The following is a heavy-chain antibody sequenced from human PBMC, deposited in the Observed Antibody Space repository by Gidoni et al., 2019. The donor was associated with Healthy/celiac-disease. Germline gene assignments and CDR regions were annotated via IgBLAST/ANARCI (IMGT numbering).Heavy chain of an antibody. J-gene: IGHJ4*02. CDR2: ISYDGSNK. Sequence: QVQLVESGGGVVQPGRSLSLSCAASGFTFSSSGMHWVRQAPGKGLEWVAVISYDGSNKYYADSVKGRFTISRDNSKNTLYLQMNSLRAEDTAVYYCAKVKGSGHHFDYWGQGTLVTVSS. CDR1: GFTFSSSG. CDR3: AKVKGSGHHFDY. D-gene: IGHD3-10*01. V-gene: IGHV3-30*18.